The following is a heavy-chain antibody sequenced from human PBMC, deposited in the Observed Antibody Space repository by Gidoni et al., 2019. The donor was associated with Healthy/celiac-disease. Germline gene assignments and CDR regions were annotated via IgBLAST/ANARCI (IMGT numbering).Heavy chain of an antibody. CDR2: ISYDGSNK. Sequence: QVQLVESGGGVVQPGFTFSSYGMHWVRQAPGQGLEWVAVISYDGSNKYYADSVKGRFTISRDNSKNTLYLQMNSLRAEDTAVYYCAKGLAAAGDWYFDLWGRGTLVTVSS. J-gene: IGHJ2*01. CDR3: AKGLAAAGDWYFDL. D-gene: IGHD6-13*01. V-gene: IGHV3-30*18. CDR1: FTFSSYG.